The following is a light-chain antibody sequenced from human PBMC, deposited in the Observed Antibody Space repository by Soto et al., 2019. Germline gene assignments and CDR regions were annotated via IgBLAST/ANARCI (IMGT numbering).Light chain of an antibody. J-gene: IGKJ1*01. V-gene: IGKV3-11*01. Sequence: EIVLTQSPATLSLSPGERATISCRASQSVSSYLAWYHQKPGQAPRLLIYDASTRATGIPARFSGSGSGTDFPLTITSLEPEDFAVYYCQQRSNWPPTFGQGTKVELK. CDR2: DAS. CDR1: QSVSSY. CDR3: QQRSNWPPT.